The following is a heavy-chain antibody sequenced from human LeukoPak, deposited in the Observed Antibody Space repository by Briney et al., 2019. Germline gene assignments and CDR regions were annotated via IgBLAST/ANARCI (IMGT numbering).Heavy chain of an antibody. V-gene: IGHV3-30-3*01. CDR1: GFTFSSYA. J-gene: IGHJ4*02. CDR2: ISYDGSNK. CDR3: ARRDGYNGVDY. D-gene: IGHD5-24*01. Sequence: PGGSLRLSCAASGFTFSSYAMHWVRQAPGKGLEWVAVISYDGSNKYYADSVKGRFTISRDNSKNTLYLQMNSLRAEDTAVYYCARRDGYNGVDYWGQGTLVTVSS.